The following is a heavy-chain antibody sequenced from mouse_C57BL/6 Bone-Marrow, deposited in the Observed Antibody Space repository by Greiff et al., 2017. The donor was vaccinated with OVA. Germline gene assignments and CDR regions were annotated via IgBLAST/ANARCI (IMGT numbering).Heavy chain of an antibody. CDR3: ARTYSNYAMDY. CDR2: ISDGGSYT. J-gene: IGHJ4*01. CDR1: GFTFSSYA. V-gene: IGHV5-4*03. Sequence: EVKLVESGGGLVKPGGSLKLSCAASGFTFSSYAMFWVRQTPEKRLEWVATISDGGSYTYYPDNVKGRFTISRDNAKNNLYLQMSHLKSEDTAMYYCARTYSNYAMDYWGQGTSVTVSS. D-gene: IGHD2-5*01.